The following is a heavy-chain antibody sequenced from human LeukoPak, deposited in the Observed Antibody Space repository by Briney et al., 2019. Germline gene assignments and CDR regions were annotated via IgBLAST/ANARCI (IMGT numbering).Heavy chain of an antibody. V-gene: IGHV3-23*01. Sequence: AGGSLRLSCAASGFTFSSYAMSWVRQAPGKGLEWVSAISGSGGSTYYADSVKGRFTISRDNSKNTLYLQMNSLRAEDTAVYYCARVAHPPGWYFDYWGQGTLVTVSS. CDR3: ARVAHPPGWYFDY. CDR2: ISGSGGST. CDR1: GFTFSSYA. D-gene: IGHD2-15*01. J-gene: IGHJ4*02.